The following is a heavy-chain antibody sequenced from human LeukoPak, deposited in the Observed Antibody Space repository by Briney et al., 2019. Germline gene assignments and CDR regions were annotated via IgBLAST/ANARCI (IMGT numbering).Heavy chain of an antibody. CDR1: GGSISSTSYY. V-gene: IGHV4-39*07. CDR3: ARLYSGSYYTVDY. J-gene: IGHJ4*02. Sequence: KPSETLSLTCIVSGGSISSTSYYWGWIRQPPGKGLEWIGEINHSGSTNYNPSLKSRVTISVDTSKNQFSLKLSSVTAADTAVYYCARLYSGSYYTVDYWGQGTLVTVSS. D-gene: IGHD1-26*01. CDR2: INHSGST.